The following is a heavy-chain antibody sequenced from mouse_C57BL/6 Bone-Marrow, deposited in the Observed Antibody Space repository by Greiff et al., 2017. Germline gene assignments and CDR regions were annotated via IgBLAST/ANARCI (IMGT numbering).Heavy chain of an antibody. CDR1: GYTFTSYW. D-gene: IGHD2-5*01. CDR2: IYPGSGST. J-gene: IGHJ1*03. Sequence: QVQLQQPGAELVKPGASVKMSCKASGYTFTSYWITWVKQSHGQGLEWIGDIYPGSGSTNYNEKFKSKATLTVDKSSSTAYMKLSSLTSEDSACDYCARPYYSNCWYFDVWGTGTTVTVSS. V-gene: IGHV1-55*01. CDR3: ARPYYSNCWYFDV.